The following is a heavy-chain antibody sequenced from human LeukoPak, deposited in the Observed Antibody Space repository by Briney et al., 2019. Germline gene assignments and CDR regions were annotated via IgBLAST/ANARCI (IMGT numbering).Heavy chain of an antibody. CDR1: GAHLSCHY. CDR3: ARCRDEFGDYGFDL. Sequence: PSETLSLTCTVSGAHLSCHYWSWIPQPPGEALEWLGYMFDSGRHKYNPSLRNRVHISGDTSKHQVSLRLSSVTAADTAVYYCARCRDEFGDYGFDLWGRGAVVSV. D-gene: IGHD4-17*01. J-gene: IGHJ4*02. V-gene: IGHV4-59*11. CDR2: MFDSGRH.